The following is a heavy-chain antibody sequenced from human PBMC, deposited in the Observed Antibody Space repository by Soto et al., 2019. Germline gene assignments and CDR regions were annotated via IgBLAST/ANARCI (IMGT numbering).Heavy chain of an antibody. Sequence: LRLSCAASGFTFSSYGMHWVRQAPGKGLEWVAVISYDGSNKYYADSVKGRFTISRDNSKNTLYLQMNSLRAEDTAIYYCKRANWYSEYLGQGTQVTVSS. J-gene: IGHJ4*02. CDR2: ISYDGSNK. D-gene: IGHD7-27*01. CDR1: GFTFSSYG. CDR3: KRANWYSEY. V-gene: IGHV3-30*03.